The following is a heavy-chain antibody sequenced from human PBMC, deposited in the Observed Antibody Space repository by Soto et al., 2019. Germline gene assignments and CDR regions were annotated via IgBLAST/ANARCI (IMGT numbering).Heavy chain of an antibody. CDR2: ISGSGGST. Sequence: GGSLRLSCAASGFTFSSYAMNWVRQAPGKGLEWVSVISGSGGSTYYADSVKGRFTISRDNSKNTLYLQMNSLRAEDTAVYYWAGCERGRYLTYWGQGTLVTVSS. V-gene: IGHV3-23*01. J-gene: IGHJ4*02. D-gene: IGHD3-9*01. CDR1: GFTFSSYA. CDR3: AGCERGRYLTY.